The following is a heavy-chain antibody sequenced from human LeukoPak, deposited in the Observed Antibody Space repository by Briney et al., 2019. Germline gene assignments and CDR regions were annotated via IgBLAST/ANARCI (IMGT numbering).Heavy chain of an antibody. CDR1: GFTFSSYA. CDR2: ISWNSGSI. CDR3: AKAYGSGSYSPYYFDY. V-gene: IGHV3-9*01. D-gene: IGHD3-10*01. Sequence: PGGSLRLSCAASGFTFSSYAMSWVRQAPGKGLEWVSGISWNSGSIGYADSVKGRFTISRDNAKNSLYLQMNSLRAEDTALYYCAKAYGSGSYSPYYFDYWGQGTLVTVSS. J-gene: IGHJ4*02.